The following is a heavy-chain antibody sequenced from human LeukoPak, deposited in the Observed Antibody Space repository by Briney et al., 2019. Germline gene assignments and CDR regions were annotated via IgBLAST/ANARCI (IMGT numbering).Heavy chain of an antibody. J-gene: IGHJ6*02. CDR1: GGTFSSYA. V-gene: IGHV1-69*01. Sequence: SVKVSCKASGGTFSSYAISWVRQAPGQGLEWMGGIIPIFGTANYAQKFQGRVTITADESTSTAYMELSSLRSEDTAVYYCARAGYCSGGSCPNFPYGMDVWGQGTTVTVSS. CDR2: IIPIFGTA. CDR3: ARAGYCSGGSCPNFPYGMDV. D-gene: IGHD2-15*01.